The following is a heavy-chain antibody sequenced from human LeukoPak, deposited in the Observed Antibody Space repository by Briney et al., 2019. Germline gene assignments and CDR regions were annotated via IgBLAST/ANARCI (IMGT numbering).Heavy chain of an antibody. CDR3: TRELASAGGP. J-gene: IGHJ5*02. V-gene: IGHV3-74*01. Sequence: GGSLILSCAASGFYFSNYWMHWVRQAPGKGLVWVSRIDSYGNNRDYADSVKGRFSISRDNAGNTLYLQMNSLRVKDTAVYYCTRELASAGGPWGQGTLVTVSS. CDR1: GFYFSNYW. CDR2: IDSYGNNR.